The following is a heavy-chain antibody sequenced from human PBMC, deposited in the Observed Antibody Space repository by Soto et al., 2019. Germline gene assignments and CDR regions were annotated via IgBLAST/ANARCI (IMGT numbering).Heavy chain of an antibody. J-gene: IGHJ4*01. CDR2: IKSKTDGGTT. Sequence: EVQLVESGGGLVKPGGSLGLSCAVSGFTFNNAWMSWVRQAPGKGLEWVGRIKSKTDGGTTDHAASVKGRFTISRDDSKNTLYLQMGSLKIEDTAMYYCTTSPRAQYWGHGTLVSVSS. CDR3: TTSPRAQY. CDR1: GFTFNNAW. V-gene: IGHV3-15*01.